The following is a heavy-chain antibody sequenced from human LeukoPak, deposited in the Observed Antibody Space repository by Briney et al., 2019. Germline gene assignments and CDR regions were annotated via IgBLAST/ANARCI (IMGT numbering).Heavy chain of an antibody. CDR2: IYHSGST. Sequence: SQTLSLTCAVSVVSISSGGYSWSWIRQPPGKGLEWIGYIYHSGSTYYNPSLKSRVTISVDRSKNQFSLKLSSVTAADTAVYYCARVRGSSLDYWGLGTLVTVSS. J-gene: IGHJ4*02. CDR1: VVSISSGGYS. V-gene: IGHV4-30-2*01. D-gene: IGHD2-15*01. CDR3: ARVRGSSLDY.